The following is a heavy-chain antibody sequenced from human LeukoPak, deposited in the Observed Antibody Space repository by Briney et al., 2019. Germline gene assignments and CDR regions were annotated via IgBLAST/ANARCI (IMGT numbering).Heavy chain of an antibody. V-gene: IGHV3-11*01. CDR3: ARDSGLKYNWFDP. Sequence: GGSLRLSCAASGFTFSDYYMSWIRQAPGKGLEWVSYISSSGSTIYYADSVKGRFTNSRDNAKNSLYLQMNSLRAEDTAVYYCARDSGLKYNWFDPWGQGTLVTVSS. D-gene: IGHD3-22*01. CDR1: GFTFSDYY. CDR2: ISSSGSTI. J-gene: IGHJ5*02.